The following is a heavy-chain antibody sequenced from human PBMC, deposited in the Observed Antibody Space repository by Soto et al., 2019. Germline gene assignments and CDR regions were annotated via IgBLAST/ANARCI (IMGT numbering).Heavy chain of an antibody. D-gene: IGHD6-6*01. J-gene: IGHJ6*03. CDR2: IIPIFGTA. Sequence: SVKVSCKASGGTFSSYAISWVRQAPGQGLEWMGGIIPIFGTANYAQKLQGRVTMTTDTSTSTAYMELRSLRSDDTAVYYCARVLMSSSSRRVDYYYYYHMDVWGKGTTVTVS. CDR1: GGTFSSYA. CDR3: ARVLMSSSSRRVDYYYYYHMDV. V-gene: IGHV1-69*05.